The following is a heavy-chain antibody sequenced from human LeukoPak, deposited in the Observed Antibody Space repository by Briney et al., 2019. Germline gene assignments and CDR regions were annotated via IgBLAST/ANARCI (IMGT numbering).Heavy chain of an antibody. CDR2: IYSGGST. D-gene: IGHD2-21*02. CDR1: GFTVSSNY. V-gene: IGHV3-53*01. J-gene: IGHJ6*03. CDR3: ARAAREYCGGDCYPYYYYYYMDV. Sequence: PGGSLRLSCAASGFTVSSNYMSWVRQAPGKGLEWVSVIYSGGSTYYADSVKGRFTISGDNSKNTLYLQMNSLRAEDTAVYYCARAAREYCGGDCYPYYYYYYMDVWGKGTTVTVSS.